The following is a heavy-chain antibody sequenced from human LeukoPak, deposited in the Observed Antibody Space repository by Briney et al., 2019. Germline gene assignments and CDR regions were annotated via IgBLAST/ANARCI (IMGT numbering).Heavy chain of an antibody. D-gene: IGHD5-24*01. V-gene: IGHV4-34*01. Sequence: SETLSLTCDVYGGSLSDYCWTWIRQTPGKGLEWIGHMNHLLATTYNPSLESRVTISLDTSKSQFSLKLSSVTAADTAVYYCAREEIRSWFDPWGQGTLVTVSS. CDR2: MNHLLAT. CDR1: GGSLSDYC. J-gene: IGHJ5*02. CDR3: AREEIRSWFDP.